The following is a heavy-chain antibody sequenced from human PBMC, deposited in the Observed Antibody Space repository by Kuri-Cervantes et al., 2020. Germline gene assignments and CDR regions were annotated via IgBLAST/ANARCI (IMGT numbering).Heavy chain of an antibody. Sequence: SETLSLTCTVSGGSISSYYWSWIRQPAGKGLEWIGRIYTSGSTYYNPSLKSRVTISVDTSKNQFSLKLSSVTAADTAVYYCARLIPYYYDSSGYYWGSGPFDYWGQGTLVTVSS. J-gene: IGHJ4*02. CDR3: ARLIPYYYDSSGYYWGSGPFDY. CDR1: GGSISSYY. D-gene: IGHD3-22*01. CDR2: IYTSGST. V-gene: IGHV4-4*07.